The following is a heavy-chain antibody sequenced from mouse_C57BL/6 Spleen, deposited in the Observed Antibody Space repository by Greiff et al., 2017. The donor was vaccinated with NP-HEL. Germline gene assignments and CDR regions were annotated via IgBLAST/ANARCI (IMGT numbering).Heavy chain of an antibody. CDR1: GYTFTSYW. V-gene: IGHV1-69*01. Sequence: QVQLQQPGAELVMPGASVKLSCKASGYTFTSYWMHWVKQRPGQGLEWIGEIDPSDSYTNYNQKFKGKSTLTVDKSSSTAYMQLSSLPSEDSAVYYCARSPTVVPRSYFDYWGQGTTLTVSS. CDR3: ARSPTVVPRSYFDY. J-gene: IGHJ2*01. D-gene: IGHD1-1*01. CDR2: IDPSDSYT.